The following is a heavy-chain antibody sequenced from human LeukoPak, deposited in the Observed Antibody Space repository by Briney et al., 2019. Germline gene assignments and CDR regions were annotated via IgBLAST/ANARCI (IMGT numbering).Heavy chain of an antibody. CDR3: ARHPGWAARGTGNWFDP. J-gene: IGHJ5*02. D-gene: IGHD2-15*01. V-gene: IGHV4-39*01. CDR1: GGSISSYY. CDR2: IYYSGST. Sequence: SETLSLTCTVSGGSISSYYWGWIRQPPGKGLEWIGSIYYSGSTYYNPSLKSRVTISVDTSKNQFSLKLSSVTAADTAVYYCARHPGWAARGTGNWFDPWGQGTLVTVSS.